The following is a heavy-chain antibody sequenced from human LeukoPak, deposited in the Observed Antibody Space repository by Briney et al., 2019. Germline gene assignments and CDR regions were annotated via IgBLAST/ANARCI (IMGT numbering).Heavy chain of an antibody. CDR2: INGDGGRA. J-gene: IGHJ3*02. CDR1: GFAFNFYA. V-gene: IGHV3-23*01. CDR3: AKDPSVITMGI. D-gene: IGHD3-10*01. Sequence: GGSLRLSCGASGFAFNFYAMSWVRQARGQGLEWVSAINGDGGRAYYADSVKGRFTISRDNSKNTLYLQMNSLRAEDTAVYYCAKDPSVITMGIRGQGTMVTVSS.